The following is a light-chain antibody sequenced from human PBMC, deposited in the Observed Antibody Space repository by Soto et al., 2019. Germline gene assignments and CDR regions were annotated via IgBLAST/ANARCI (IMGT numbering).Light chain of an antibody. CDR3: QKFNSAPYH. CDR2: AAS. CDR1: QGSSNY. Sequence: DIQMTQSPSSLSASVGARVTITCRARQGSSNYLAWYQQIPGKVPQLLIYAASTLKSGGPSRFSGSRSGTAFTVTINSLQPEDFATYYCQKFNSAPYHFGQGNKLEIK. V-gene: IGKV1-27*01. J-gene: IGKJ2*01.